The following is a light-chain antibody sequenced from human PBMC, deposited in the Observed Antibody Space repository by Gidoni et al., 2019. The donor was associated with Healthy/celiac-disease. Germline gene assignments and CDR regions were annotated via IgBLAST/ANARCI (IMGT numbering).Light chain of an antibody. Sequence: EIVLTQSTATLSLSPGERATLSCRASQSVSSDLAWYQQKPGQAPRLLIYDASNRATGIPARFSGSGSGTDFTLTISSLEPEDCAVYYCQQRSNWPTFGGGTKVEIK. J-gene: IGKJ4*01. CDR3: QQRSNWPT. CDR1: QSVSSD. V-gene: IGKV3-11*01. CDR2: DAS.